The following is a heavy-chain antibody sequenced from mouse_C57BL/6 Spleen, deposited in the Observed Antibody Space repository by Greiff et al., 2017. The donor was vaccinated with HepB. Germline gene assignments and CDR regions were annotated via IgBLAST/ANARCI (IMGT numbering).Heavy chain of an antibody. CDR3: ARSATVVATDYFDY. CDR1: GYTFTSYW. CDR2: IDPSDSYT. J-gene: IGHJ2*01. Sequence: QVQLQQPGAELVMPGASVKLSCKASGYTFTSYWMHWVKQRPGQGLEWIGEIDPSDSYTNYNQKFKGKSTLTVDKSSSTAYMQLSSLTSEDSAVYYCARSATVVATDYFDYWGQGTTLTVSS. D-gene: IGHD1-1*01. V-gene: IGHV1-69*01.